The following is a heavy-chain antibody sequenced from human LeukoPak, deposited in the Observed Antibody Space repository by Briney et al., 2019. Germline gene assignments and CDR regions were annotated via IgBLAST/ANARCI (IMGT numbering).Heavy chain of an antibody. Sequence: GGPLRLFCAASGFTFSSYWMSWVREAPGKGLEGVANIKQDGSEKYYVDSVKGRFTISRDNAKNSLYLQMNSLRAEDTAVYYCARVRYSSGLPPFDPWGQGTLVTVSS. V-gene: IGHV3-7*01. CDR2: IKQDGSEK. CDR3: ARVRYSSGLPPFDP. J-gene: IGHJ5*02. CDR1: GFTFSSYW. D-gene: IGHD6-19*01.